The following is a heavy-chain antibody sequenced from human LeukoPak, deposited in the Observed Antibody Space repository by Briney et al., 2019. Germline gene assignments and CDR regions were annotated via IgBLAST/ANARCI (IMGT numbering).Heavy chain of an antibody. V-gene: IGHV3-13*01. CDR1: GFTFSNHA. Sequence: PGGSLRLSCATSGFTFSNHATHWVRQPTGKGLEWVSAIGTAGDTFYPGSVKGRFTISRENAKNSLSLQMNSLRAEDTAVYYCVRQQTPHGNFDYWGQGTLVTVSS. J-gene: IGHJ4*02. CDR2: IGTAGDT. D-gene: IGHD1-26*01. CDR3: VRQQTPHGNFDY.